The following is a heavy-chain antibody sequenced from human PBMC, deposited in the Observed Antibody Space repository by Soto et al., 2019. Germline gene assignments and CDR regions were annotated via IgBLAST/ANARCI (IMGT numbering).Heavy chain of an antibody. Sequence: QLQLQESGPGLVKPSETLSLTCTVSGGSISSSSYYWGWIRQPPGKGLEWIGSIYYSGSTYYNPSLNSRVPLSVDTPTNQFSLKLSSVTAADTAVYYCASQGPQTITMVRGPHWGGRSWFAPWGQGTLVTFSS. CDR1: GGSISSSSYY. D-gene: IGHD3-10*01. CDR2: IYYSGST. CDR3: ASQGPQTITMVRGPHWGGRSWFAP. J-gene: IGHJ5*02. V-gene: IGHV4-39*01.